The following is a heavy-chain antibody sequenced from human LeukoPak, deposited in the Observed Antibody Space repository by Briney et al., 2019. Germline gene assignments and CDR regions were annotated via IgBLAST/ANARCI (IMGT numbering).Heavy chain of an antibody. CDR3: AKISHGSGSYTSKRAPYYFDY. D-gene: IGHD3-10*01. CDR1: GFTFSSYA. CDR2: ISGSGGST. V-gene: IGHV3-23*01. J-gene: IGHJ4*02. Sequence: GGSLRLSCAASGFTFSSYAMSWARQAPGKGLEWVSAISGSGGSTYYADSVKGRFTISRDNSKNTLYLQMNSLRAEDTAVYYCAKISHGSGSYTSKRAPYYFDYWGQGTLVTVSS.